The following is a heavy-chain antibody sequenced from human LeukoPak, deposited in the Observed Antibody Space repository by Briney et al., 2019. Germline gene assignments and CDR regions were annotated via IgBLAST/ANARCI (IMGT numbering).Heavy chain of an antibody. CDR2: IYYRGSS. V-gene: IGHV4-39*01. D-gene: IGHD3-22*01. CDR1: GDSISSGDYY. Sequence: PSQTPSLTCTVSGDSISSGDYYWGWIRQPPGKGLEWIGTIYYRGSSCYNPSLKSRVTMSVDTSKNHFSLKLSSVTAADTAVYFCARQSDSSGYYSFNYWGQGTLVTVSS. J-gene: IGHJ4*02. CDR3: ARQSDSSGYYSFNY.